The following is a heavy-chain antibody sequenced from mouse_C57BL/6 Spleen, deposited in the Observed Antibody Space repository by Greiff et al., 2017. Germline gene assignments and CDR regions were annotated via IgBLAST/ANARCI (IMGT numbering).Heavy chain of an antibody. D-gene: IGHD1-1*01. CDR1: GYTFTNYW. CDR2: IYPGGGYT. CDR3: ASGDYGSSFDY. J-gene: IGHJ2*01. Sequence: QVQLQQSGAELVRPGTSVKMSCKASGYTFTNYWIGWAKQRPGHGLEWIGDIYPGGGYTNYNEKFKGKATLTTDKSSSTAYMQFSSLTSEDSAIYYCASGDYGSSFDYWGQGTTLTVSS. V-gene: IGHV1-63*01.